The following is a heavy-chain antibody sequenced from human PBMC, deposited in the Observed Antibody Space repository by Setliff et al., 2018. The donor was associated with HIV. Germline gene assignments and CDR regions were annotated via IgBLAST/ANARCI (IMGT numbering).Heavy chain of an antibody. CDR2: ISSDSTYI. J-gene: IGHJ4*02. D-gene: IGHD2-21*02. Sequence: GGSLRLSCAASGFTFSSYGMHWVRQAPGKGLEWVSSISSDSTYIYYADSMKGRFTISRDNAKNSLYLQMNSLRAEDTAVYYCARESLTVTADFDYWGQGTLVTVSS. V-gene: IGHV3-21*01. CDR1: GFTFSSYG. CDR3: ARESLTVTADFDY.